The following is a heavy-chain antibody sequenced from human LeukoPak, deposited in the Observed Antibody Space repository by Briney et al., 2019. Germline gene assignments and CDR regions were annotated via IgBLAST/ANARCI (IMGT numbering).Heavy chain of an antibody. D-gene: IGHD2-2*01. CDR2: INWSGGGT. CDR3: ARAPITSPFYFDY. J-gene: IGHJ4*02. Sequence: GGSLRLSCTASGFAFDEHGMSWVRQVPGKGLEWVSGINWSGGGTGYADPLRGRFAISRDNAKNSLYLQMDSLRAEDTALYYCARAPITSPFYFDYWGQGTLVTVSS. V-gene: IGHV3-20*04. CDR1: GFAFDEHG.